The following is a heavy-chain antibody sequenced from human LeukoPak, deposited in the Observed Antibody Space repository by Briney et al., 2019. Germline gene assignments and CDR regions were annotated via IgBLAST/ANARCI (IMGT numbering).Heavy chain of an antibody. CDR2: IYYSGST. J-gene: IGHJ5*02. D-gene: IGHD3-22*01. V-gene: IGHV4-59*04. CDR1: GGSINNYW. Sequence: SETLSLTCSVSGGSINNYWWNWIRQPPGKGLEWIGYIYYSGSTYYNPSLKSRVTISVDTSKNQFSLKLSSVTAADTAVYYCARYYYDSRGYPLSWGQGTLVTVSS. CDR3: ARYYYDSRGYPLS.